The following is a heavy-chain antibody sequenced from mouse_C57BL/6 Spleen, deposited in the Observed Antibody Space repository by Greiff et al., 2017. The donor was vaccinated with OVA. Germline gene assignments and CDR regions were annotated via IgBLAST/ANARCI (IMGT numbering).Heavy chain of an antibody. CDR1: GYTFTDYE. D-gene: IGHD4-1*01. Sequence: QVHVKQSGAELVRPGASVTLSCKASGYTFTDYEMHWVKQTPVHGLEWIGAIDPETGGTAYNQKFKGKAILTADKSSSTAYMELRSLTSEDSAVYYCTRSTGYYFDYWGQGTTLTVSS. V-gene: IGHV1-15*01. CDR3: TRSTGYYFDY. J-gene: IGHJ2*01. CDR2: IDPETGGT.